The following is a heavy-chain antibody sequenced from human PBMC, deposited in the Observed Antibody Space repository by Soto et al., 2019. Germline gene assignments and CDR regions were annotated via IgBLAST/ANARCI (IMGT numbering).Heavy chain of an antibody. CDR2: IYHSGST. CDR1: GGSISSGGYS. J-gene: IGHJ6*02. Sequence: QLQLQESGSGLVKPSQTLSLTCAVSGGSISSGGYSWSWIRQPPGKGLEWIGYIYHSGSTYYNPSLQRRVTISVDRSKNQFSLKLSSVTAADTAVYYCARGGGYSGSVHYYYGMDVWGQGTTVTVSS. D-gene: IGHD5-12*01. V-gene: IGHV4-30-2*01. CDR3: ARGGGYSGSVHYYYGMDV.